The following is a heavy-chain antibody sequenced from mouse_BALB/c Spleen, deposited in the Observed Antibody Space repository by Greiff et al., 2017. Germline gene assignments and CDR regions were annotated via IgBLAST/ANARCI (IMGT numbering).Heavy chain of an antibody. J-gene: IGHJ2*01. V-gene: IGHV14-3*02. Sequence: LKESGAELVKPGASVKLSCTASGFNIKDTYMHWVKQRPEQGLEWIGRIDPANGNTKYDPKFQGKATITADTSSNTAYLQLSSLTSEDTAVYYCARGPYDGYYVGYFDYWGQGTTLTVSS. D-gene: IGHD2-3*01. CDR1: GFNIKDTY. CDR3: ARGPYDGYYVGYFDY. CDR2: IDPANGNT.